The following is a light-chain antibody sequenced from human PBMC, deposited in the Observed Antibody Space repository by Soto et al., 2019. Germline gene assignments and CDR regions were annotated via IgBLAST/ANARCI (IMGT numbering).Light chain of an antibody. Sequence: QSVLSQPPSASGTPGQTVIISCSGSRSDIGSNFVNWYQHLPGTAPKLLIYNSNQRPSGVPDRFSGSKSGTSASLAISGLQYEDEADYYCAAWDDGLTCPVFGTGTKVTV. V-gene: IGLV1-44*01. J-gene: IGLJ1*01. CDR2: NSN. CDR3: AAWDDGLTCPV. CDR1: RSDIGSNF.